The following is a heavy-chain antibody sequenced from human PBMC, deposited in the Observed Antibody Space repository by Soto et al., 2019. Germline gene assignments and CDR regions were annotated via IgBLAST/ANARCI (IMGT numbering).Heavy chain of an antibody. D-gene: IGHD3-10*01. Sequence: QVHLVQSGAEVRKPGSSVRVSCKASGDTFTKYAISWLRQAPGQGLEWMGGIVPVFGRVTYAQRFQDRVSIIADKSTATSYLELTSLTADDTAVYYCAGVASGSTWDYFDYWGQGTLFTVSS. J-gene: IGHJ4*02. CDR1: GDTFTKYA. CDR2: IVPVFGRV. V-gene: IGHV1-69*06. CDR3: AGVASGSTWDYFDY.